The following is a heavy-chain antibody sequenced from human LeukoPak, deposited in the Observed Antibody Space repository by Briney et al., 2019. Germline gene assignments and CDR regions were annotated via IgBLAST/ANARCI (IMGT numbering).Heavy chain of an antibody. D-gene: IGHD6-19*01. CDR3: AKGRSSGWYGDAFDI. CDR2: ISWNSGSI. Sequence: QPGGSLRLSCAASGFTFSSYWMHWVRQAPGKGLEWVSGISWNSGSIGYADSVKGRFTISRDNAKNSLYLQMNSLRAEDMALYYCAKGRSSGWYGDAFDIWGQGTMVTVSS. CDR1: GFTFSSYW. J-gene: IGHJ3*02. V-gene: IGHV3-9*03.